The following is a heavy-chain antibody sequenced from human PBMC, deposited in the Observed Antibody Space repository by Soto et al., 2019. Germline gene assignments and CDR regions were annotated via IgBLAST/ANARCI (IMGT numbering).Heavy chain of an antibody. J-gene: IGHJ4*02. CDR2: IYSGGNT. V-gene: IGHV3-53*01. CDR1: GFTVNSNY. Sequence: GSLRLSCAASGFTVNSNYMSWVRQAPGKGLEWVSVIYSGGNTYYADSVKGRFTISRDNSKNTLYLQMNSLRAEDTAVYYCATEGIAARLVYWGQGTLVTVSS. D-gene: IGHD6-6*01. CDR3: ATEGIAARLVY.